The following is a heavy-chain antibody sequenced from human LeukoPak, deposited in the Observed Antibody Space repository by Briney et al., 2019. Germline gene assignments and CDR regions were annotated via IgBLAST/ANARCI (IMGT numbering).Heavy chain of an antibody. CDR1: GGSISSGSYY. Sequence: PSGTLSLTCTVPGGSISSGSYYWSWIRQPAGKGLEWIGRIYTSGSTYYNPSLKSRVTISVDTSKNQFSLKLSSVTAADTAVYYCARDLGNPAAAGTDYWGQGTLVTVSS. D-gene: IGHD6-13*01. V-gene: IGHV4-61*02. CDR3: ARDLGNPAAAGTDY. CDR2: IYTSGST. J-gene: IGHJ4*02.